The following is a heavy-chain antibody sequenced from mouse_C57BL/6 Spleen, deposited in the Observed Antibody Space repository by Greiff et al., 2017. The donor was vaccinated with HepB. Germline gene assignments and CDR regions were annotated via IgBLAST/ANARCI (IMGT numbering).Heavy chain of an antibody. Sequence: VQLQQSGPELVKPGASVKISCKASGYAFSSSWLNWVQQRPGKGLEWIGRIYPGDGDTNYNGKFKGKATLTADKSSSTAYMQLSSLTSEDSAVYFCARRGYYYGSSYEYYFDYWGQGTTLTVSS. V-gene: IGHV1-82*01. J-gene: IGHJ2*01. CDR1: GYAFSSSW. D-gene: IGHD1-1*01. CDR3: ARRGYYYGSSYEYYFDY. CDR2: IYPGDGDT.